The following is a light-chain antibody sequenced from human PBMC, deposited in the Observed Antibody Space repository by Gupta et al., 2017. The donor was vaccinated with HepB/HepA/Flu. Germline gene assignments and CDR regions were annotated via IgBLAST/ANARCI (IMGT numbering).Light chain of an antibody. J-gene: IGKJ4*01. V-gene: IGKV1-39*01. CDR1: QSISSY. Sequence: DIQMTPSPSSLSASVGDRVTITCRASQSISSYLNWYQQKPGKAPELLIYAASTLQTGVPSRFSGSGSGTXLTLTGXSLQPEDVATYYGQDTYDTTYTFGXGTKLEIK. CDR3: QDTYDTTYT. CDR2: AAS.